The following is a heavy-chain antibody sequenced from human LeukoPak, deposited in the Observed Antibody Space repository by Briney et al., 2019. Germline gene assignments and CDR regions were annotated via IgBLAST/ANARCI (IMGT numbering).Heavy chain of an antibody. J-gene: IGHJ4*02. CDR1: GGSFSGYY. CDR2: INHSGST. V-gene: IGHV4-34*01. D-gene: IGHD6-6*01. Sequence: PSETLSLTCAVYGGSFSGYYWSWIRKPPGKGLEWIGEINHSGSTNYNPSLKSRVTISVDTSKNQFSLKLSSVTAADTAVYYCARHKIAARPRSPFDYWGQGTLVTVSS. CDR3: ARHKIAARPRSPFDY.